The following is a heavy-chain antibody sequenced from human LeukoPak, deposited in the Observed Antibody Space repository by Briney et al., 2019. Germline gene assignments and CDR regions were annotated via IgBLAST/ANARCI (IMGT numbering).Heavy chain of an antibody. V-gene: IGHV4-59*11. Sequence: PSETLSLTCTVSGGSITSHYWSWVRQPPGKGLEWIGYVYYSGTTNYNPSLKSRVTISVDTSKNQFSLKLTSVTPADTAVYYCARGRLLYYFDYWGQGTLVTVSS. CDR2: VYYSGTT. CDR3: ARGRLLYYFDY. CDR1: GGSITSHY. D-gene: IGHD2/OR15-2a*01. J-gene: IGHJ4*02.